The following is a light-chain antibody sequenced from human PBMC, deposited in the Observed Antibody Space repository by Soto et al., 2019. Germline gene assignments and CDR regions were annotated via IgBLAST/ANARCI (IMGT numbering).Light chain of an antibody. CDR2: DVS. Sequence: QSALTQPASVSGSPGQSITISCTGTSSDVGGYNYVSWYQQHPGKAPKLMIYDVSNLPSGVSNRFSGSKSGNTASLSISGLQADDEADYYCSSYTSSSTRVFGTGTKLTVL. CDR3: SSYTSSSTRV. CDR1: SSDVGGYNY. V-gene: IGLV2-14*01. J-gene: IGLJ1*01.